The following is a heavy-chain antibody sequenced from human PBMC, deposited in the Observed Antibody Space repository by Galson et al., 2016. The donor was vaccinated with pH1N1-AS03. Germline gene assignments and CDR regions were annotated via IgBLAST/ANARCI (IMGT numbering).Heavy chain of an antibody. CDR1: GFTFNSYW. CDR3: ASAPRGSGSSYYFDY. V-gene: IGHV3-7*03. J-gene: IGHJ4*02. Sequence: SLRLSCAASGFTFNSYWMSWVRQAPGKGPEWVAHINQDGSEKYYVASVKGRFTISRDNAKNSLYLQMNSLRAEDTAVYYCASAPRGSGSSYYFDYWGQGTLVTVSS. D-gene: IGHD6-6*01. CDR2: INQDGSEK.